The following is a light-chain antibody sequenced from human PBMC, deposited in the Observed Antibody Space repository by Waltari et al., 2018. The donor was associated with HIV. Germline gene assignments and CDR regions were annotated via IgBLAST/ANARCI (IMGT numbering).Light chain of an antibody. J-gene: IGKJ4*01. CDR3: QQSYNIPLT. CDR2: SSS. V-gene: IGKV1-39*01. CDR1: QNILNY. Sequence: DIQMTQSPPSLAASVGDRVTIACRTSQNILNYLNWYLQKPGEAPKLLIYSSSNLQRGVPSRFSGSGSGTDFSLTISNLQPDDFATYFCQQSYNIPLTFGGGT.